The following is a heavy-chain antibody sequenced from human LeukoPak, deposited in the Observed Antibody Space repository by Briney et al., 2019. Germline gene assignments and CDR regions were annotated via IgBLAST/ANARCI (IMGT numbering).Heavy chain of an antibody. Sequence: PGGSLRLSCAASGFTFSSYSMNWVRQAPGKGLEWVSSISSSSSYIYYADSVKDRFTISRDNAKNSLYLQMNSLRAEDTAVYYCAREPGPTYYYDSSGVDYWGQGTLVTVSS. CDR3: AREPGPTYYYDSSGVDY. V-gene: IGHV3-21*01. D-gene: IGHD3-22*01. CDR1: GFTFSSYS. CDR2: ISSSSSYI. J-gene: IGHJ4*02.